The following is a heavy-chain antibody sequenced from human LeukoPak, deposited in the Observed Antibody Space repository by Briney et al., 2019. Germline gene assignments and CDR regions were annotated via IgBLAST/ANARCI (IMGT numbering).Heavy chain of an antibody. CDR3: AEKLSGSLGH. CDR2: IYYSGST. Sequence: SETLSLTCTVSGGSISSGGYYWSWIRQHPGKGLEWIGYIYYSGSTYYNPSLKSRVTISVDTSKNQFSLKLSSVTAADTAVYFFAEKLSGSLGHWGQGTLVTVSS. CDR1: GGSISSGGYY. J-gene: IGHJ4*02. V-gene: IGHV4-31*03. D-gene: IGHD3-10*01.